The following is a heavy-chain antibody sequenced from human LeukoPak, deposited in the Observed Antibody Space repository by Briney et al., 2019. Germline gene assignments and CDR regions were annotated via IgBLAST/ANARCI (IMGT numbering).Heavy chain of an antibody. J-gene: IGHJ4*02. D-gene: IGHD3-3*01. CDR2: IKQDGSEK. CDR1: GFTFSSYW. V-gene: IGHV3-7*01. Sequence: PGGSLRLSCAASGFTFSSYWMSWVRQAPGKGLEWVANIKQDGSEKYYVDSVKGRFTISRDNAKNSLYLQMNSPRAEDTAVYYCARDSEGLLRGAYFDYWGQGTLVTVSS. CDR3: ARDSEGLLRGAYFDY.